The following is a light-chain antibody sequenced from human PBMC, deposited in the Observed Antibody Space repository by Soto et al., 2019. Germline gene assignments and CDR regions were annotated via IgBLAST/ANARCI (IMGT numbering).Light chain of an antibody. CDR3: QQRSNWPSLT. J-gene: IGKJ4*01. CDR2: DAS. V-gene: IGKV3-11*01. Sequence: EIVWTQSPATLSLSPVERATLSCRASQSVSSYLAWYQQKPGQAPRLLIYDASNRATGIPARFSGSGSGTDFTLTISSPEPEDFAVYYCQQRSNWPSLTFGGGTKVEIK. CDR1: QSVSSY.